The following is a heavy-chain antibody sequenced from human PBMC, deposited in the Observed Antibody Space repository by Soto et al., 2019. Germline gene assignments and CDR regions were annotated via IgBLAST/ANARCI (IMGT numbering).Heavy chain of an antibody. Sequence: QVQLQESCPGLVKPSQTLSLTCTVSGGSISSAAYYWSWIRHHPGKGLEWIGYISHSGSTYYNPSHNIRVIISVDTSKNQSPPSLTSLAAADTAVYYCASEYPHGSNLFDGWGQGALVTLSS. J-gene: IGHJ4*02. CDR3: ASEYPHGSNLFDG. CDR2: ISHSGST. D-gene: IGHD2-2*01. CDR1: GGSISSAAYY. V-gene: IGHV4-31*03.